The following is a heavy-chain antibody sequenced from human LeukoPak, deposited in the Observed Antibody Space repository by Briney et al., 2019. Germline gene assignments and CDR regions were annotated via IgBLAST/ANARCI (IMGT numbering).Heavy chain of an antibody. CDR2: ISSSSSTI. Sequence: PGGSLRLSCAASGFTFSSYSMNWVRQAPGKGLEWVSYISSSSSTIYYADSVKGRFTISRDNAKNSLYLQMNSLRAEDTAVYYCARDLSLGDYNGMDVWGQGTTVTVSS. CDR3: ARDLSLGDYNGMDV. V-gene: IGHV3-48*01. D-gene: IGHD3-16*01. J-gene: IGHJ6*02. CDR1: GFTFSSYS.